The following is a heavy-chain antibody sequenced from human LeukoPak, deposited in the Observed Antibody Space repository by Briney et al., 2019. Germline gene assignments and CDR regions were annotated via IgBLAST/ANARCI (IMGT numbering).Heavy chain of an antibody. V-gene: IGHV1-2*04. CDR2: INPNSGGT. Sequence: GASVMVSCKASGYTFTGYYMHWVRQAPGQGPEWMGWINPNSGGTNYAQKFQGWVTMTRDTSISTAYMELSRLRSDDTAVYYCAREATQVVPAARGDYFDYWGQGTLVTVSS. J-gene: IGHJ4*02. D-gene: IGHD2-2*01. CDR3: AREATQVVPAARGDYFDY. CDR1: GYTFTGYY.